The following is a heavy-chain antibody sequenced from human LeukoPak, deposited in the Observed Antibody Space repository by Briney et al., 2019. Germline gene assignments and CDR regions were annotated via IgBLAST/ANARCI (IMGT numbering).Heavy chain of an antibody. Sequence: PGGSLRLSCAGSGFTFSSYSMYWVRQAPGKGLEWVSSISSSSSYIYYADSVKGRFTISRDNAKNSLYLQMNSLRAEDTAVYYCAREASGYSYGLDAFDIWGQGTMVTVSS. CDR1: GFTFSSYS. V-gene: IGHV3-21*04. CDR3: AREASGYSYGLDAFDI. J-gene: IGHJ3*02. CDR2: ISSSSSYI. D-gene: IGHD5-18*01.